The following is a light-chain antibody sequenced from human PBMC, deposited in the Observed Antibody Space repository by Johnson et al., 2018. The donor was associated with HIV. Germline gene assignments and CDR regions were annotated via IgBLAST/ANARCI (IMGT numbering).Light chain of an antibody. J-gene: IGLJ1*01. CDR1: SSNIGNNY. CDR3: GTWDSSLSVYV. Sequence: QSVLTQPPSVSAAPGQKVTISCSGSSSNIGNNYVSWYQQLPGTAPKLLIYENNKRPSGIPDRFSGSKSGTSATLGITGLQTGDEADYYCGTWDSSLSVYVFGTGTKVPVI. CDR2: ENN. V-gene: IGLV1-51*02.